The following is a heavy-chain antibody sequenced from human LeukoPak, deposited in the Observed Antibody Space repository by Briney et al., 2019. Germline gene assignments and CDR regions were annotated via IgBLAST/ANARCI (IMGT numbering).Heavy chain of an antibody. CDR3: AKVPHSWGLFDS. D-gene: IGHD3-16*01. CDR2: IRDDGSTR. Sequence: GGSLRLSCAASGFTFSRYGLHWVRQAPGKGLEWVAFIRDDGSTRYYTDSVKGRFTVSRDNSKNTLYLQMDSLRIEDTAVYYCAKVPHSWGLFDSWGQGTLLSVSS. V-gene: IGHV3-30*02. J-gene: IGHJ4*02. CDR1: GFTFSRYG.